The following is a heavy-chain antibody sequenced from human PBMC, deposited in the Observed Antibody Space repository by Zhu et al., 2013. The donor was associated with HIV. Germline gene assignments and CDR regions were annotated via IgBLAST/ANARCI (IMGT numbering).Heavy chain of an antibody. V-gene: IGHV1-2*02. CDR2: INPNSGGT. D-gene: IGHD4-17*01. CDR1: GYTFTGYY. Sequence: QVQLVQSGAEVKKPGASVKVSCKASGYTFTGYYMHWVRQAPGQGLEWMGWINPNSGGTNYAQKFQGRVTMTRDTSISTAYMELSRLRSDDTAVYYCARPYYYGDYYYYYMDVWGKGTTVTVSS. CDR3: ARPYYYGDYYYYYMDV. J-gene: IGHJ6*03.